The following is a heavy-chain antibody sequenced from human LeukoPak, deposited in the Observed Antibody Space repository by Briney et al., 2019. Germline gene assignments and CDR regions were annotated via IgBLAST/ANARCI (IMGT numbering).Heavy chain of an antibody. J-gene: IGHJ4*02. D-gene: IGHD6-13*01. CDR1: GFTFSSYA. Sequence: GGSLRLSCAASGFTFSSYAMSWVRQAPGKGLEWVSAISGSGGSTYYADSVKGRFTISRDNSKDTLYLQMNSLRAEDTAVYYCARETGAQQLVLYYFDYWGQGTLVTVSS. CDR2: ISGSGGST. CDR3: ARETGAQQLVLYYFDY. V-gene: IGHV3-23*01.